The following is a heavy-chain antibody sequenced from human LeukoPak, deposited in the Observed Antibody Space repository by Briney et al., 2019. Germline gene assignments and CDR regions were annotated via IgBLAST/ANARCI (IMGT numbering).Heavy chain of an antibody. Sequence: PGGSLRLSCAASGFTFSSYAMSWVRQAPGKGLEWVSAISGSGGSTYYADSVKGRFTISRDNSKNTLYLQMNSLRAEDTAVYYCARDHNYDSSGLDYWGQGTLVTVSS. V-gene: IGHV3-23*01. D-gene: IGHD3-22*01. CDR1: GFTFSSYA. J-gene: IGHJ4*02. CDR3: ARDHNYDSSGLDY. CDR2: ISGSGGST.